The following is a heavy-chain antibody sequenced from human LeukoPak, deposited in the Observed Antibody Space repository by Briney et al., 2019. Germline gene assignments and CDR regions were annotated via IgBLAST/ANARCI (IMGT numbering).Heavy chain of an antibody. CDR2: IIPIFGTA. D-gene: IGHD4-11*01. J-gene: IGHJ6*03. CDR3: ARSPQSYYYYYYMDV. CDR1: GGTFSSYA. V-gene: IGHV1-69*06. Sequence: SVKVSCKASGGTFSSYAISWVRQAPGQGLEWMGGIIPIFGTANYAQKFQGRVTITADKSTSTAYMELSSLRSEDTAVYYCARSPQSYYYYYYMDVWGKGTTVTVSS.